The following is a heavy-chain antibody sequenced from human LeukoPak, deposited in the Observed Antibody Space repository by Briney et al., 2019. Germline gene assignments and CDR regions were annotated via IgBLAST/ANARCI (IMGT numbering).Heavy chain of an antibody. CDR1: GLTFSSHW. CDR2: ITNDGSST. J-gene: IGHJ4*02. V-gene: IGHV3-74*01. CDR3: ARDKYGDYVIDY. Sequence: GGSLRLSCAASGLTFSSHWMHWVRQAPEKGLVWVSRITNDGSSTTYADSVKGRFTISRDNAKNSLYLQMNSLRAEDTAVYYCARDKYGDYVIDYWGQGTLVTVSS. D-gene: IGHD4-17*01.